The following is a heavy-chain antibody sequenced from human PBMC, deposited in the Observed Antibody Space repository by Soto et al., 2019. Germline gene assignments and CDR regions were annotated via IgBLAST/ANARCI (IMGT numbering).Heavy chain of an antibody. V-gene: IGHV3-48*02. J-gene: IGHJ6*02. Sequence: GGSLRLSCAASGFTFSSYSMNWVRQAPGKGLEWVSYISSSSSTIYYADSVKGRFTISRDNAKNSLYLQMNSLRDEDTAVYYCARDLTADYGSGSYYNYYYYGMDVWGQGTTVTVSS. D-gene: IGHD3-10*01. CDR2: ISSSSSTI. CDR3: ARDLTADYGSGSYYNYYYYGMDV. CDR1: GFTFSSYS.